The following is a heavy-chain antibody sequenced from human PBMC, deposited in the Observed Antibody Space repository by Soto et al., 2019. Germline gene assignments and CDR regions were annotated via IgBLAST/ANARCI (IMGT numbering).Heavy chain of an antibody. CDR1: GFTFTRYS. CDR3: ARESEDLTSNFDY. CDR2: ISSTTHYI. J-gene: IGHJ4*01. Sequence: EVQLVESGGGLVKPGGSLRLSCAASGFTFTRYSMNWVRQAPGKGLEWVSSISSTTHYIYYADSMRGRFTISRDNAKNAVYLEMNSLRAEDTAVYYCARESEDLTSNFDYWGHGTLVTVSS. V-gene: IGHV3-21*06.